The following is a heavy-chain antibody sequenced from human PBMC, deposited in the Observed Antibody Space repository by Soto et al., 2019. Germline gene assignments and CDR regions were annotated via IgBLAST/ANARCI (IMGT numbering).Heavy chain of an antibody. CDR1: GGTFSSYA. V-gene: IGHV1-69*12. D-gene: IGHD2-15*01. CDR2: IIPIFGTA. Sequence: QVQLVQSGAEVKKPGSSVKVSCKASGGTFSSYAVSWVRQAPGQGLEWMGGIIPIFGTANYAQKFQGRVTIPEDESTSTAYMELSSLGSEDTAVYYRARTYCSGGSCYSDSFDYWGKGTLVTVCS. CDR3: ARTYCSGGSCYSDSFDY. J-gene: IGHJ4*02.